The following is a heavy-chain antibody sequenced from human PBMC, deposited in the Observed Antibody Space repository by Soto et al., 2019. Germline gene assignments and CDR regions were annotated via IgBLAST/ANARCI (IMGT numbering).Heavy chain of an antibody. CDR1: GGSFSGYY. Sequence: SETLSLTCAVYGGSFSGYYWSWIRQPPGKGLEWIGEINHSGSTNYNPSLKSRVTISVDTSKNQFSLKLSSVTAADTAVYYCARDPPRTTVTKYYYYMYVWGKGTTVTVS. D-gene: IGHD4-17*01. CDR3: ARDPPRTTVTKYYYYMYV. V-gene: IGHV4-34*01. CDR2: INHSGST. J-gene: IGHJ6*03.